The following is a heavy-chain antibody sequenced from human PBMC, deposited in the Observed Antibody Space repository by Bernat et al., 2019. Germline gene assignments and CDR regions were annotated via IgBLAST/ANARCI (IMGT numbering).Heavy chain of an antibody. CDR2: INHSGST. J-gene: IGHJ4*02. CDR3: ARVRQARYSYGPALLYFAY. CDR1: GGSFSGYY. D-gene: IGHD5-18*01. V-gene: IGHV4-34*01. Sequence: QVQLQQWGAGLLKPSETLSLTCAVYGGSFSGYYWSWIRQPPGKGLEWIGEINHSGSTNYNPSLKSRVTISVDTSKNQFSLKLSSVTAADTAVYYCARVRQARYSYGPALLYFAYWGQGTLVTVSS.